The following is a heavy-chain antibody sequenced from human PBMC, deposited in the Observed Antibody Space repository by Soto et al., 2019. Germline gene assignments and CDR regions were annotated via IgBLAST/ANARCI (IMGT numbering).Heavy chain of an antibody. CDR2: INHSGST. D-gene: IGHD6-6*01. CDR3: ARVSRIAARPIYYYYYYMDV. J-gene: IGHJ6*03. CDR1: GGSFSGYY. Sequence: SETLSLTCAVYGGSFSGYYWSWIRQPPGKGLEWIGEINHSGSTNYNPSLKSRVTISVDTSKNQFSLKLSSVTAADTAVYYCARVSRIAARPIYYYYYYMDVWGKGTTVTVSS. V-gene: IGHV4-34*01.